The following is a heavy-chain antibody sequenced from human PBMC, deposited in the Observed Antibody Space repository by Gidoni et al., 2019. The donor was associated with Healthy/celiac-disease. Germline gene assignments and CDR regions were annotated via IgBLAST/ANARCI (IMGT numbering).Heavy chain of an antibody. D-gene: IGHD2-15*01. CDR2: INHSGST. CDR1: GGSFRASY. V-gene: IGHV4-34*01. CDR3: ARGRGYCSGGSCPYYYYYMDV. J-gene: IGHJ6*03. Sequence: QVQLQQWGAGLLKPSETLSLTCAVYGGSFRASYWTWIRPPPGKGLEWIGEINHSGSTNYNPSLKSRVTISVDTSKNQFSLKLSSVTAADTAVYYCARGRGYCSGGSCPYYYYYMDVWGKGTTVTVSS.